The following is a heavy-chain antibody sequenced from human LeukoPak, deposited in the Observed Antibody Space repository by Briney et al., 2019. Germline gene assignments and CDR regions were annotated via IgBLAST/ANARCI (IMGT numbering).Heavy chain of an antibody. V-gene: IGHV3-23*01. CDR1: GFTFSSYA. CDR3: AKDLVPSVFPDNVWGSYRTDY. Sequence: GGSLRLSCAASGFTFSSYAMSWVRQAPGKGLEWVSAISGSGGSTYYADSVKGRFTISRDNSKNTLYLQMNSLRAEDTAVYYCAKDLVPSVFPDNVWGSYRTDYWGQGTLVTVSS. D-gene: IGHD3-16*02. J-gene: IGHJ4*02. CDR2: ISGSGGST.